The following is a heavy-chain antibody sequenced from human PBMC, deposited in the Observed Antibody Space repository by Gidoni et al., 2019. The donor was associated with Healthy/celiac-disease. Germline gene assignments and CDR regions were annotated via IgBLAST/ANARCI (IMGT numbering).Heavy chain of an antibody. J-gene: IGHJ3*02. CDR2: ISGSGGST. CDR1: GFTFSSYA. Sequence: EVQLLESGGGLVQPGGSLRLSCAASGFTFSSYAMSWVRQAPGKGLAWVSAISGSGGSTYYADSVKGRFTISRDNSKNTLYLQMNSLRAEDTAVYYCAKVPYYDSSGYDAFDIWGQGTMVTVSS. D-gene: IGHD3-22*01. CDR3: AKVPYYDSSGYDAFDI. V-gene: IGHV3-23*01.